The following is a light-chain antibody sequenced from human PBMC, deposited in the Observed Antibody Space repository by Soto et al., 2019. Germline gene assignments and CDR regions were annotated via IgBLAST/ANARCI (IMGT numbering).Light chain of an antibody. J-gene: IGKJ2*01. Sequence: DIQMTQSPSTLSGSVGDRVTISCRPSQTIANYLNWYQHKPGNAPKLLIYAASSLQTGVPSRFSGSGSGTDFTLTINSLQPEDFATYFCHQSHSSPYTFGQGTRLEIK. CDR2: AAS. V-gene: IGKV1-39*01. CDR3: HQSHSSPYT. CDR1: QTIANY.